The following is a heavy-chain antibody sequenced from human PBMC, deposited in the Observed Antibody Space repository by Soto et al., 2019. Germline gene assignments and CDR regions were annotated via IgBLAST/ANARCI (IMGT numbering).Heavy chain of an antibody. CDR3: TRQAYCSSTSCYPDY. D-gene: IGHD2-2*01. V-gene: IGHV3-73*02. J-gene: IGHJ4*02. Sequence: EVQLVESGGGLVKLGGSLKLSCAASGFTFSGSAMHGVRKASGKGLGGVARIRSKANSYATAYAASVKGRFTISRDDSKNTAYLQMNSLKTEDTAVYYCTRQAYCSSTSCYPDYWGQGTLVTVSS. CDR2: IRSKANSYAT. CDR1: GFTFSGSA.